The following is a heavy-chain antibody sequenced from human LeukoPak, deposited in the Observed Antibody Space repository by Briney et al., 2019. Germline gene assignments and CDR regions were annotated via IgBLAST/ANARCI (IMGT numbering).Heavy chain of an antibody. J-gene: IGHJ6*02. CDR2: INTNTGNP. V-gene: IGHV7-4-1*02. Sequence: ASVKVSCKASGYSFTTYGMNWVRQAPGQGLEWMGWINTNTGNPTYAQGFTGRFVFSLDTSVSTAYLQISSLKAEDTAVYYCARDARVAQHYYYYYYGMDVWGQGTTVTVSS. CDR1: GYSFTTYG. D-gene: IGHD3-3*01. CDR3: ARDARVAQHYYYYYYGMDV.